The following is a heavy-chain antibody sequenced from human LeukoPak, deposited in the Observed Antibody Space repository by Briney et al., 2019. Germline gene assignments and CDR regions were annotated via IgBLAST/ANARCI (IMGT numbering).Heavy chain of an antibody. CDR2: IYYSGST. CDR1: GGSISSSSYY. Sequence: SETLSLTCTVSGGSISSSSYYWGWIRQPPGKGLEWIGNIYYSGSTYYNPSLKNRVTISVDTSKNQFSLKLSSVTAADTAVYYCARLVRIAAAGTVGDYFDYWGQGTLVTVSS. D-gene: IGHD6-13*01. V-gene: IGHV4-39*01. CDR3: ARLVRIAAAGTVGDYFDY. J-gene: IGHJ4*02.